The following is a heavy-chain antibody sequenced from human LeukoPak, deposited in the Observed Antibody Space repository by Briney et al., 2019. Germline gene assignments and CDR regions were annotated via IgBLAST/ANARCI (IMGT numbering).Heavy chain of an antibody. D-gene: IGHD2-15*01. Sequence: PSETLSLTCAVYGGSFSGYYWSWIRQPPGKGLEWIGEINHSGSTNYNPSLKSRVTISVDTSKNQFSLKLSSVTAADTAVYYCARGEYCSGRSCYSVYHYWSQGTLVTVSP. V-gene: IGHV4-34*01. J-gene: IGHJ4*02. CDR1: GGSFSGYY. CDR3: ARGEYCSGRSCYSVYHY. CDR2: INHSGST.